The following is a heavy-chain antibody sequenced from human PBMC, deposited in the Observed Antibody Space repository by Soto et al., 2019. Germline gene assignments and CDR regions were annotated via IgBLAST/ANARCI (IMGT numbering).Heavy chain of an antibody. CDR3: AQCRNWGPISYDAFDI. CDR1: GFTFSSYA. D-gene: IGHD7-27*01. CDR2: ISGSGGST. V-gene: IGHV3-23*01. Sequence: GGSLRLSCAASGFTFSSYAMSWVRQAPGKGLEWVSAISGSGGSTYYADSVKGRFTISRDNSKNTLYLQMNSLRAEDTAVYYCAQCRNWGPISYDAFDIWGHGTMVTVSS. J-gene: IGHJ3*02.